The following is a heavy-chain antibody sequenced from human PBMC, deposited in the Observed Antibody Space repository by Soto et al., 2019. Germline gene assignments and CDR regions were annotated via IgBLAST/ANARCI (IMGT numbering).Heavy chain of an antibody. V-gene: IGHV4-38-2*01. CDR1: GYSISSGYY. CDR3: ARHHSSGWFSDYYYGMDV. Sequence: SETLSLTGAVSGYSISSGYYWGWIRQPPGKGLEWIGSIYYSGSTYYNPSLKSRVTISVDTSKNQFSLKLSSVTAADTAVYYCARHHSSGWFSDYYYGMDVWGQGTTVTVSS. CDR2: IYYSGST. J-gene: IGHJ6*02. D-gene: IGHD6-19*01.